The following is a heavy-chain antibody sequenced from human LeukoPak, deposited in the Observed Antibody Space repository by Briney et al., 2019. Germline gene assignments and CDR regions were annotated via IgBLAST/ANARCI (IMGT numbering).Heavy chain of an antibody. CDR1: GGSISSGGYY. V-gene: IGHV4-61*08. Sequence: SQTLSLTCTVSGGSISSGGYYWSWIRQPPGKGLEWIGYIYYSGSTNYNPSLKSRVTISVDTSKNQFSLKLSSVTAADTAVYYCARDRGNWFDPWGQGTLVTVSS. J-gene: IGHJ5*02. CDR3: ARDRGNWFDP. CDR2: IYYSGST.